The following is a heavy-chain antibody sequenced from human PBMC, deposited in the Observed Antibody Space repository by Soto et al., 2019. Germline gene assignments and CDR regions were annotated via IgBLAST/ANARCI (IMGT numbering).Heavy chain of an antibody. J-gene: IGHJ4*02. V-gene: IGHV3-30*18. CDR2: ISYDGSNK. D-gene: IGHD4-17*01. CDR3: AKDGRKTTVTTLDY. CDR1: GFTFSSYG. Sequence: PGGSLRLSCAASGFTFSSYGMHWVRQAPGKGLEWVAVISYDGSNKYYADSVKGRFTISRDNSKNTLYLQMNSLRAEDTAVYYCAKDGRKTTVTTLDYWGQGTLVTVSS.